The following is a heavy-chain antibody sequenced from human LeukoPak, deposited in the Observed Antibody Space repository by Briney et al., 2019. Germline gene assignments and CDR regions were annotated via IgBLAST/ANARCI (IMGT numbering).Heavy chain of an antibody. J-gene: IGHJ4*02. CDR2: ISSSSSYL. Sequence: GGSLRLSCAASGFTFSSYSMNWVRQAPGKGLGWVSSISSSSSYLYYADSVKGRFTISRDNAKNSLYLQMNSLRAEDTAVYYCARVEYSSGWYADYWGQGTLATVSS. CDR1: GFTFSSYS. CDR3: ARVEYSSGWYADY. D-gene: IGHD6-19*01. V-gene: IGHV3-21*01.